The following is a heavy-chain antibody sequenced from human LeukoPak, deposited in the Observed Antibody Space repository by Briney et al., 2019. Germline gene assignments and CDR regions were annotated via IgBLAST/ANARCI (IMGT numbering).Heavy chain of an antibody. CDR2: ISYDGSNK. CDR3: AKDKEVGSGWYYFDY. CDR1: GFTFSSYG. J-gene: IGHJ4*02. Sequence: GGSLRLSCAASGFTFSSYGMHWVRQAPGKGLEWVAVISYDGSNKYYADSVKGRFTISRDNSKNTLYLQMNSLRAEDTAVYYCAKDKEVGSGWYYFDYWGQGTLVTVSS. V-gene: IGHV3-30*18. D-gene: IGHD6-19*01.